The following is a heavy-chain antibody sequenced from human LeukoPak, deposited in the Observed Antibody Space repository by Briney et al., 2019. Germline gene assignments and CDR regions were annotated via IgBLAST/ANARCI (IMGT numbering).Heavy chain of an antibody. D-gene: IGHD6-19*01. CDR3: ARDRKQWLENYYYYYMDV. J-gene: IGHJ6*03. CDR1: GGSISSSSYY. CDR2: IYYSGST. Sequence: PSETLSLTCTVSGGSISSSSYYWGWIRQPPGKGLEWIGSIYYSGSTYYNPSLKSRVTISVDTSKNQFSLKLSSVTAADTAVYYCARDRKQWLENYYYYYMDVWSKGTTVTISS. V-gene: IGHV4-39*07.